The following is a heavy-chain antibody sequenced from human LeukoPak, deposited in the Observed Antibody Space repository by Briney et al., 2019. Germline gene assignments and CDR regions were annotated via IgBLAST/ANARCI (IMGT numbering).Heavy chain of an antibody. CDR3: AGEQLIRVWYCGY. J-gene: IGHJ4*02. D-gene: IGHD3-16*01. Sequence: PSETLSFNASVYIPSGSIISCALHWGWIRQPPGKGLEWIGSIYYSGSTYYNPSLKSRVTISVDTSNNQFSLKVSSVTAADRAVNDFAGEQLIRVWYCGYWGQGTLVTVSS. CDR1: SGSIISCALH. CDR2: IYYSGST. V-gene: IGHV4-39*01.